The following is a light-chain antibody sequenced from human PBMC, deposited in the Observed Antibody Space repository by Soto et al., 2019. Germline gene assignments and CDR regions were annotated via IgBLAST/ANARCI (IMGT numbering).Light chain of an antibody. CDR3: QQANSFPIT. Sequence: DIQMTQSPSSVSASVGDRVTITCRASQGISSWLGWYQQKPGKAPKLLIYAASSLQSGVPSRFSGSGSGTDFTLTISSLQPQDFATYYCQQANSFPITFGQVTRLVIK. V-gene: IGKV1-12*01. CDR2: AAS. J-gene: IGKJ5*01. CDR1: QGISSW.